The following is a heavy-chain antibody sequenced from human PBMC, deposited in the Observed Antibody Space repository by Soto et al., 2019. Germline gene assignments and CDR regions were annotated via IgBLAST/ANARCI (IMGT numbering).Heavy chain of an antibody. CDR3: ASGIQLWLRRINNGYSG. CDR2: IIPMFGTA. V-gene: IGHV1-69*12. CDR1: GGTFSTYA. J-gene: IGHJ4*02. Sequence: QVQRVQSGAEVKKPESSVKVSCKAPGGTFSTYAISWVRQAPGQGLEWMGGIIPMFGTANYAQRFQDRVTITADESTNTVYIELSSLRSEDTAVYFCASGIQLWLRRINNGYSGWGQGTLVTVSS. D-gene: IGHD5-18*01.